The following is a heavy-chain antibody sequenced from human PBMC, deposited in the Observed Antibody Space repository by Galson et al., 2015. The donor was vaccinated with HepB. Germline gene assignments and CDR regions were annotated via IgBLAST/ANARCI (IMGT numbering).Heavy chain of an antibody. V-gene: IGHV4-39*01. CDR1: GGSISSSSYY. J-gene: IGHJ5*02. CDR2: IYYSGST. CDR3: ASTDNGGNVT. D-gene: IGHD4-23*01. Sequence: SETLSLTCTVSGGSISSSSYYWGWIRQPPGKGLEWIGSIYYSGSTYYNPSLKSRVTISVDTSKNQFSLKLSSVTAADTAVYYCASTDNGGNVTWGQGTLVTVSS.